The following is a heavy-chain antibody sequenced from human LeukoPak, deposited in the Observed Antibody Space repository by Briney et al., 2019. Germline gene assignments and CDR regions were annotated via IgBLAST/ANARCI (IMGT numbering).Heavy chain of an antibody. CDR3: AGDWSGYQYYFDQ. J-gene: IGHJ4*02. Sequence: GGSLRLSCAASGFSFSSYAMHWGREAPGKGLECVSSVSSHSTYIYYADSVKGRFTISRDNAKNSVYLQMNSLRAEDTAVYYCAGDWSGYQYYFDQWGQGTLVTVSS. CDR2: VSSHSTYI. V-gene: IGHV3-21*01. D-gene: IGHD3-3*01. CDR1: GFSFSSYA.